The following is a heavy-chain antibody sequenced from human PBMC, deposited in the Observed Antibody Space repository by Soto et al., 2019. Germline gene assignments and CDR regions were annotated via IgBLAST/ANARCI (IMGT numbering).Heavy chain of an antibody. Sequence: PSETLSLTCTVSGGSVSSVGYYWSWIRQPPGKGLEWIGYIYYSGSTNYNPSLKSRVTISVDTSKNQFSLKLSSVTAADTAVYYCARYSGNGYNWFDYWGQGTLVTASS. D-gene: IGHD1-1*01. CDR1: GGSVSSVGYY. CDR3: ARYSGNGYNWFDY. CDR2: IYYSGST. J-gene: IGHJ4*02. V-gene: IGHV4-61*08.